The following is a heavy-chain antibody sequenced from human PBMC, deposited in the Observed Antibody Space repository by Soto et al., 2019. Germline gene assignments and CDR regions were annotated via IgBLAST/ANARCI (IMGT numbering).Heavy chain of an antibody. CDR2: IDPSDSYT. Sequence: PGESLKISCKGSGYNFTSYWITWVRQMPGRGLEWMGRIDPSDSYTTYSPSFQGHVTISTDKSVSTAYLQWSSLTASDTAMYYCTRHYCSGGSCHAGWFDPWGQGTLVTVSS. CDR1: GYNFTSYW. V-gene: IGHV5-10-1*01. D-gene: IGHD2-15*01. J-gene: IGHJ5*02. CDR3: TRHYCSGGSCHAGWFDP.